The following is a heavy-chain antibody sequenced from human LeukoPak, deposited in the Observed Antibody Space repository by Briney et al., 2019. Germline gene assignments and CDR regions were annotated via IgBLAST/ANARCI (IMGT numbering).Heavy chain of an antibody. Sequence: VASVKVSCKASGYTFTSYGISWVRQAPGQGLEWMGRIIPILGIANYAQKFQGRVTITADKSTSTAYMELSSLRSEDTAVYYCAAKYCTNGVCYGAFDIWGQGTMVTVSS. V-gene: IGHV1-69*04. CDR2: IIPILGIA. J-gene: IGHJ3*02. CDR3: AAKYCTNGVCYGAFDI. CDR1: GYTFTSYG. D-gene: IGHD2-8*01.